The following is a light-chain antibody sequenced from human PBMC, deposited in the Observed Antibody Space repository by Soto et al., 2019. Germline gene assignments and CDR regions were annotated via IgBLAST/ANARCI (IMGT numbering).Light chain of an antibody. J-gene: IGKJ5*01. V-gene: IGKV2-28*01. Sequence: DLAMTQSPLSLPVTPGQPASISCRSSQSLLHSNGYNYMDWYLQKPGQSPQLLIYLGSNRASGVPDRFSGSGSGTDFTMKISRVEAEDVEVYYCKQDQQPFTFGQGTRLE. CDR1: QSLLHSNGYNY. CDR2: LGS. CDR3: KQDQQPFT.